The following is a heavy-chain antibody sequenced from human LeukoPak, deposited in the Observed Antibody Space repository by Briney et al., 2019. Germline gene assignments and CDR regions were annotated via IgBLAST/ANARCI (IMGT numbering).Heavy chain of an antibody. Sequence: PSGTLSLTCAVSGGSISSSNWWSWVRQPPGKGLEWVSSISSSSSYIYYADSVKGRFTISRDNAKNSLYLQMNSLRAEDTAVYYCARDQGIAVAGTDGAFDIWGQGTMVTVSS. V-gene: IGHV3-21*01. CDR2: ISSSSSYI. CDR1: GGSISSSN. D-gene: IGHD6-19*01. J-gene: IGHJ3*02. CDR3: ARDQGIAVAGTDGAFDI.